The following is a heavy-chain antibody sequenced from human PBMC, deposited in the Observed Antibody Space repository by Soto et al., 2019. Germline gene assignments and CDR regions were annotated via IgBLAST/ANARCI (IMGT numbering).Heavy chain of an antibody. Sequence: EVQLVESGGALVQPGGSLRLSCVVSGFTFSDYWMTWVRRAPGKGPEWVANINGDGSDRHFVDSVKGRFTISRDNARNSLYLYMNMQRDDDTAVYYCARFLPAGGDSSRYRPLDYWGQGTQVTVSS. CDR2: INGDGSDR. J-gene: IGHJ4*02. D-gene: IGHD6-13*01. V-gene: IGHV3-7*01. CDR3: ARFLPAGGDSSRYRPLDY. CDR1: GFTFSDYW.